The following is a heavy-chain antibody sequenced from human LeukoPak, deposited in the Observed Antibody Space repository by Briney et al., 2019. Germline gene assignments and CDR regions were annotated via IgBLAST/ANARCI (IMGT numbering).Heavy chain of an antibody. CDR2: ISGSGGST. D-gene: IGHD6-13*01. V-gene: IGHV3-23*01. CDR3: AKDQSSSWYSWWFDP. J-gene: IGHJ5*02. CDR1: GFTFSSYA. Sequence: PGGSLRLSCAASGFTFSSYAMSWVRQAPGKGLEWVSAISGSGGSTYYADSVKGRFTISRDNSKNTLYLQMNSPRAEDTAVYYCAKDQSSSWYSWWFDPWGQGTLVTVSS.